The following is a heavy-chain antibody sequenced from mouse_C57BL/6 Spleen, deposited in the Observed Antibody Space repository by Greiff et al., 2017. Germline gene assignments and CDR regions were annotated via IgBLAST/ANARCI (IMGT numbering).Heavy chain of an antibody. V-gene: IGHV1-82*01. Sequence: QVQLQQSGPELVKPGASVKISCKASGYAFSSSWMNWVKQRPGKGLEWIGRIYPGDGDTNYNGKFKGKATLTADKSSSTAYMQLSSLTSEDSAVYVCARGGYDRYAMDYWGQGTSVTVSS. CDR3: ARGGYDRYAMDY. CDR2: IYPGDGDT. J-gene: IGHJ4*01. D-gene: IGHD2-2*01. CDR1: GYAFSSSW.